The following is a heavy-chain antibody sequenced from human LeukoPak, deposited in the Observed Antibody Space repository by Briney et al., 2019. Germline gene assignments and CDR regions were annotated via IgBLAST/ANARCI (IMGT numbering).Heavy chain of an antibody. J-gene: IGHJ4*02. V-gene: IGHV3-7*01. Sequence: GGSLRLSCAASGFTLSKHWMNWVRRAPGKGLEWAANISPDGIDKYYVDSVRGRFTISRDNAKNSLYLQMSSLRAEDTAIYYCVRGSDSWGQGTLVTVSS. CDR1: GFTLSKHW. CDR2: ISPDGIDK. CDR3: VRGSDS.